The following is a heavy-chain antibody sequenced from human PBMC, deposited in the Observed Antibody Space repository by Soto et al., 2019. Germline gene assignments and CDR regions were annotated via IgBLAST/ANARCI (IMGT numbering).Heavy chain of an antibody. CDR1: GFTFSTYS. V-gene: IGHV3-48*01. Sequence: PGGSLRLSCAASGFTFSTYSMNWVRQAPGKGLEWVSYISSSSSTIYYADSVKGRFTISRDNAKNSLYLQMNSLRGEDTAVYYCAREYYHYMDVWGTGTTVTVSS. CDR3: AREYYHYMDV. J-gene: IGHJ6*03. CDR2: ISSSSSTI.